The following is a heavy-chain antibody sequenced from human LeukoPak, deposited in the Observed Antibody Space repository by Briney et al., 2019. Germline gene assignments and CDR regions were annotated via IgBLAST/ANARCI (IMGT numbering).Heavy chain of an antibody. CDR1: GYTFTGYY. D-gene: IGHD6-19*01. Sequence: ASVKVSCKASGYTFTGYYMHWVRQAPGQGLEWMGWINPNSGGTNYAQKFQGRVTMTRDTSISTAYMELSRLRSDDTAVYYCARELSVAGENAFEYWGQGTLVTVSS. J-gene: IGHJ4*02. CDR3: ARELSVAGENAFEY. V-gene: IGHV1-2*02. CDR2: INPNSGGT.